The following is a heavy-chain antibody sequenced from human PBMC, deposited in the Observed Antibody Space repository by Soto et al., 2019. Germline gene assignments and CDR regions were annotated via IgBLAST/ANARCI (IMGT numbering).Heavy chain of an antibody. CDR3: ARDATVVTPVIDY. Sequence: GGSLRLSCAASGFTFSSYGMHWVRQAPGKGLEWVAVIWYDGSNKYYADSVKGRFTISRDNSKNTLYLQMNSLRAEDTAVYYCARDATVVTPVIDYWGQGTLVTVSS. V-gene: IGHV3-33*01. CDR2: IWYDGSNK. J-gene: IGHJ4*02. CDR1: GFTFSSYG. D-gene: IGHD4-17*01.